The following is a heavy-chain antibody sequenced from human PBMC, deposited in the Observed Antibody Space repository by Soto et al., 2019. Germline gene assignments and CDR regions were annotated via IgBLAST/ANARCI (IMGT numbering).Heavy chain of an antibody. CDR1: GGSITASY. CDR2: IYDTGISGCTPST. CDR3: ARGEDAFFYFGLDV. Sequence: SETLSLTCTVSGGSITASYWSWIRRPPGKGLEWIAYIYDTGISGCTPSTSYNPSLKSRVTMSVDTSKSQFSLKLTSVTAADTAVYYCARGEDAFFYFGLDVWGQGITVTVSS. J-gene: IGHJ6*02. V-gene: IGHV4-59*01.